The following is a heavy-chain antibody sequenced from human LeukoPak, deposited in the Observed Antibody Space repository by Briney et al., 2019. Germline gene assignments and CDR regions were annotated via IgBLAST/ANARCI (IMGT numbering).Heavy chain of an antibody. CDR2: ISDDGSNK. CDR1: GFTFSSYG. D-gene: IGHD6-19*01. V-gene: IGHV3-30*18. CDR3: AKAQWLVRDYYFDY. J-gene: IGHJ4*02. Sequence: GGSLRLSCAASGFTFSSYGMHWVRQAPGEGLEWVAVISDDGSNKYYADSVKGRFTISRDNSKNTLYLQMNSLRAEDTAVYYCAKAQWLVRDYYFDYWGQGTLVTVSS.